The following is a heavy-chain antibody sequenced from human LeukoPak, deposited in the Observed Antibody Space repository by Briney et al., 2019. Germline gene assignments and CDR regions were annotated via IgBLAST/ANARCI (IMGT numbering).Heavy chain of an antibody. CDR2: ITSSGYDT. CDR1: GFTFSTYA. D-gene: IGHD6-19*01. CDR3: AKDSRETLAGTEDY. J-gene: IGHJ4*02. Sequence: GGSLRLSCAASGFTFSTYAMSWVRQAPGMGLELVSSITSSGYDTYYRDSVKGRFTISRDNSENTLYLQMNSLRPEDTAMYYRAKDSRETLAGTEDYWGRGTLVTVSS. V-gene: IGHV3-23*01.